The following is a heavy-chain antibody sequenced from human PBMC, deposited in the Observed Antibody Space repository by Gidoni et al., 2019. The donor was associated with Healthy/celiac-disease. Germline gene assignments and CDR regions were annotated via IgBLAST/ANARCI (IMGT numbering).Heavy chain of an antibody. J-gene: IGHJ3*02. CDR3: AKDQTIVVVVAATAFDI. Sequence: EVQMLESGGGLVQPGGSLRLSCAASGFTFSSYAMSWVRQAPGQGLEWVSAISGSGGSTYYADSVKGRFTISRDNSKNTLYLQMNSLRAEDTAVYYCAKDQTIVVVVAATAFDIWGQGTMVTVSS. CDR2: ISGSGGST. V-gene: IGHV3-23*01. D-gene: IGHD2-15*01. CDR1: GFTFSSYA.